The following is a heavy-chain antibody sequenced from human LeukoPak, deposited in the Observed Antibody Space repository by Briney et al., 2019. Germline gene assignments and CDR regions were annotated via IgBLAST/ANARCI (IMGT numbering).Heavy chain of an antibody. D-gene: IGHD2-15*01. Sequence: SETLSLTCTVSGGSVSSGSYYWSWIRQPPGKGLEWIGYIYYSGSTNYNPSFKSRITISVDTSRNQFTLQLSSVTAADTAVYYCARIHRYCSGGACYVLDNWGQGTLVAVSS. CDR1: GGSVSSGSYY. CDR2: IYYSGST. V-gene: IGHV4-61*01. J-gene: IGHJ4*02. CDR3: ARIHRYCSGGACYVLDN.